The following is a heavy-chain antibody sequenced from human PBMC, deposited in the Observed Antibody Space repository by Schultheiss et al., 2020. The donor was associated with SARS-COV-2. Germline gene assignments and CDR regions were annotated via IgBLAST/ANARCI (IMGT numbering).Heavy chain of an antibody. CDR1: GGSISSGGYY. CDR2: IYYSGST. D-gene: IGHD3-22*01. J-gene: IGHJ3*02. Sequence: SQTLSLTCAVSGGSISSGGYYWSWIRQPPGKGLEWIGYIYYSGSTNYNPSLKSRVTISVDTSKNQFSLKLSSVTAADTAVYYCARQAYYYDSSGYYARDAFDIWGQGTLVTVSS. CDR3: ARQAYYYDSSGYYARDAFDI. V-gene: IGHV4-61*08.